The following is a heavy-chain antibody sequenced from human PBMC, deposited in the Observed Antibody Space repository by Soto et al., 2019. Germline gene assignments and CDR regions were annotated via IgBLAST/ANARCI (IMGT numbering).Heavy chain of an antibody. CDR3: ARIIGYCRNNDCSWTFDI. Sequence: LGESLKISCKTSGYSLISYWVAWVRQKPGKGLEWMGTFYPGDSTSTYSPSFQGQVTISVDKSISTAYLHLSSLKASDTAMYYCARIIGYCRNNDCSWTFDIWGQGTTVTVSS. V-gene: IGHV5-51*01. CDR1: GYSLISYW. CDR2: FYPGDSTS. J-gene: IGHJ3*02. D-gene: IGHD2-2*03.